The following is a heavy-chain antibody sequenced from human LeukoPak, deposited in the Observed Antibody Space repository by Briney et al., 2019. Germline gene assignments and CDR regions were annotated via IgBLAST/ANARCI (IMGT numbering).Heavy chain of an antibody. V-gene: IGHV5-51*01. Sequence: GESLKISCKGSGYSSTSYWIGWVRQMPGKGLEWMGIIYPGDSDTRYSPSFQGQVTISADKSISTAYLQWSSLKASDTAMYYCARPGQLGEYTPYYFDYWGQGVLVTVSS. D-gene: IGHD3-16*01. CDR1: GYSSTSYW. CDR2: IYPGDSDT. J-gene: IGHJ4*02. CDR3: ARPGQLGEYTPYYFDY.